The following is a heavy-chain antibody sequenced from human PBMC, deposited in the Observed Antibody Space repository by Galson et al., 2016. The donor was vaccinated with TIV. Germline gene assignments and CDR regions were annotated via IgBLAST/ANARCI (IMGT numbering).Heavy chain of an antibody. J-gene: IGHJ6*03. D-gene: IGHD6-6*01. CDR1: GGSISSYY. CDR2: IYYSADYSGST. V-gene: IGHV4-59*01. CDR3: TKSVAARPPYMDV. Sequence: SETLSLTCSVSGGSISSYYWSYIRQPPGKGLEWIGYIYYSADYSGSTNYNPSLKSRVTISVDTSKNQLSLKLRSVTAADTAVYYCTKSVAARPPYMDVWGKGITVTVSS.